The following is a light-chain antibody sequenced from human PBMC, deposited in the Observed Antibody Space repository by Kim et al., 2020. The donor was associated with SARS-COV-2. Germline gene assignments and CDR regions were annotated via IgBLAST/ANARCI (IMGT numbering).Light chain of an antibody. CDR2: RAS. Sequence: EIVMTQSPATLSVSPGERATLSCRASQSISTSLAWYQQKPGQAPRLLIYRASTRATGIPARFSGSGSGTEFTLTISSLQSEDFALYYCQQYIKWPPKYTFGRGTKREI. V-gene: IGKV3-15*01. J-gene: IGKJ2*01. CDR1: QSISTS. CDR3: QQYIKWPPKYT.